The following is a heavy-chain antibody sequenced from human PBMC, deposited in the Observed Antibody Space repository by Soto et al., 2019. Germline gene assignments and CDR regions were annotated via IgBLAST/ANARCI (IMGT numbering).Heavy chain of an antibody. CDR3: ARDKGCSSTSCYYYYYMDV. D-gene: IGHD2-2*01. V-gene: IGHV3-64*01. Sequence: GSLRLSCAASGFTFSSYAMHWVRQAPGKGLEYVSAISSNGGSTYYANSVKGRFTISRDNSKNTLYLQMGSLRAEDMAVYYCARDKGCSSTSCYYYYYMDVWGKGTTVTVSS. J-gene: IGHJ6*03. CDR2: ISSNGGST. CDR1: GFTFSSYA.